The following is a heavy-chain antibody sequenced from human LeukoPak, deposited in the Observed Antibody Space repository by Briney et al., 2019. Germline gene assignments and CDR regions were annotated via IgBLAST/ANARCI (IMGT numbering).Heavy chain of an antibody. CDR1: GYSISSGYY. Sequence: SETLSLTCTVSGYSISSGYYWGWIRQPPGKGLEWIGSIYHSGSTYYNPSLKSRVTISVDTSKNQFSLKLSSVTAADTAVYYCAIVGGSGTDSDYWGQGTLVTVSS. CDR3: AIVGGSGTDSDY. V-gene: IGHV4-38-2*02. J-gene: IGHJ4*02. D-gene: IGHD3-10*01. CDR2: IYHSGST.